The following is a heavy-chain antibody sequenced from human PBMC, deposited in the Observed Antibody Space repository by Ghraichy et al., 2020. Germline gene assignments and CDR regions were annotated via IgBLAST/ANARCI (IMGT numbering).Heavy chain of an antibody. CDR3: ARGALRYCSSTSCPRRWFDP. CDR1: GGSFSGYY. Sequence: SESLSLTCAVYGGSFSGYYWSWIRQPPGKGLEWIGEINHSGSTNYNPSLKSRVTISVDTSKNQFSLKLSSVTAADTAVYYCARGALRYCSSTSCPRRWFDPWGQGTLVTVSS. V-gene: IGHV4-34*01. CDR2: INHSGST. J-gene: IGHJ5*02. D-gene: IGHD2-2*01.